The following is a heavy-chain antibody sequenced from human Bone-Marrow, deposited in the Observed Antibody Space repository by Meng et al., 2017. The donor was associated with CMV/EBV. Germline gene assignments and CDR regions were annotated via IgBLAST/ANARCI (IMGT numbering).Heavy chain of an antibody. J-gene: IGHJ4*02. D-gene: IGHD2-21*01. CDR3: AKDPIAVRGSEDY. CDR1: GFTFSSYW. Sequence: GESLKISCAASGFTFSSYWMHWVRQAPGKGLVWVSRINSDGSSTSYADSVKGRFTISRDNSKNTLHLQMNSLRAEDTAVYYCAKDPIAVRGSEDYWGQGTLVTVSS. CDR2: INSDGSST. V-gene: IGHV3-74*01.